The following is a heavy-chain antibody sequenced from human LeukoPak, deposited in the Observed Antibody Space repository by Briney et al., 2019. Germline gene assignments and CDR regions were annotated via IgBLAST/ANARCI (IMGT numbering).Heavy chain of an antibody. J-gene: IGHJ4*02. CDR2: IYYSGST. CDR1: GFTFSSYA. D-gene: IGHD6-13*01. Sequence: GSLRLSCAASGFTFSSYAMSWVRQAPGKGLEWIGSIYYSGSTYYNPSLKSRVTISVDTSKNQFSLKLSSVTAADTAVYYCARDEQQLVSFDYWGQGTLVTVSS. V-gene: IGHV4-39*07. CDR3: ARDEQQLVSFDY.